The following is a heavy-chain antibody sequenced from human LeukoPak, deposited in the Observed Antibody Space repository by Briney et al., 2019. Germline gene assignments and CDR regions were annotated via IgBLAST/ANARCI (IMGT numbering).Heavy chain of an antibody. J-gene: IGHJ4*02. V-gene: IGHV4-30-4*08. D-gene: IGHD4-23*01. CDR1: GGSISSGDYY. Sequence: SQTLSLTCTVSGGSISSGDYYWSWIRQPPGKGLEWIGYIYYSGSTYYNPSPKSRVTISVDTSKNQFSLKLSSVTAADTAVYYCARDRPYGGNDYWGQGTLVTVSS. CDR2: IYYSGST. CDR3: ARDRPYGGNDY.